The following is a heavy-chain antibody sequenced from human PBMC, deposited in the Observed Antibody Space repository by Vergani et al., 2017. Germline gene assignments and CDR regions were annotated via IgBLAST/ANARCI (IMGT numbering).Heavy chain of an antibody. CDR3: ARDVSGELRFLEWSDYYYGMDV. V-gene: IGHV1-18*01. D-gene: IGHD3-3*01. J-gene: IGHJ6*02. CDR2: ISAYNGNT. Sequence: QVQLVQSGAEVKKPGASVKVSCKASGYTFTSYGISWVRQAPGQGLEWMGWISAYNGNTNYAQKLQGRVTMTTDTSTSTAYMGLRSLRSDDTAVYYCARDVSGELRFLEWSDYYYGMDVWGQGTTVTVSS. CDR1: GYTFTSYG.